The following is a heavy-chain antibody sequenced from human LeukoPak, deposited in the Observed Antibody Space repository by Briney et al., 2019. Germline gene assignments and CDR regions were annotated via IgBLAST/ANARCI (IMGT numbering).Heavy chain of an antibody. J-gene: IGHJ3*02. Sequence: GGSLRLSCAASGFTFSDYYMSWIRQAPGRGREGVSYISSSSSYTNYADSVKARCTISRDNAKNSLYVQMNSLRAEDTAVYYCARGGGITMVRGVSDAFDIWGQGTMVTVSS. CDR1: GFTFSDYY. CDR2: ISSSSSYT. CDR3: ARGGGITMVRGVSDAFDI. D-gene: IGHD3-10*01. V-gene: IGHV3-11*06.